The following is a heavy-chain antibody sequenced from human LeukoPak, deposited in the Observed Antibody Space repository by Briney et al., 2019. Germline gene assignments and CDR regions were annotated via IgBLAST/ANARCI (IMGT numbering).Heavy chain of an antibody. J-gene: IGHJ3*02. CDR3: ARDGVAAADYDAFDI. V-gene: IGHV6-1*01. Sequence: SQTLSLPFAISGDGVSSNSAAWNWTRPSPASGLEWLGRTYYRSKGYNDYAVSVKSRITINPDTSKNQFSLQLNSVTPEDTAVYYCARDGVAAADYDAFDIWGQGTMVTVSS. CDR2: TYYRSKGYN. D-gene: IGHD6-13*01. CDR1: GDGVSSNSAA.